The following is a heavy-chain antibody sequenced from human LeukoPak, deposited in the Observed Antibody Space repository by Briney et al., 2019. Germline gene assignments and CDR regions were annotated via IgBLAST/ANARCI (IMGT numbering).Heavy chain of an antibody. CDR2: INPNSGGT. CDR3: VRVGLGYCSSTSCYGITIFDY. J-gene: IGHJ4*02. D-gene: IGHD2-2*01. Sequence: ASVKVSCKASGYTFTGYYMHWVRQAPGQGLEWMGWINPNSGGTNYAQKFQGRVTMTRDTSISTAYMELSRLRSDDTAVYYCVRVGLGYCSSTSCYGITIFDYWGQGTLVTVSS. CDR1: GYTFTGYY. V-gene: IGHV1-2*02.